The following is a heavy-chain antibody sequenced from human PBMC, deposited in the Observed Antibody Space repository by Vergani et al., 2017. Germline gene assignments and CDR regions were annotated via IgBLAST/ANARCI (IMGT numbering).Heavy chain of an antibody. J-gene: IGHJ6*03. CDR2: IYWNDDQ. CDR1: GFSLNTRGQS. CDR3: FYXKAEWGTTGCIYPFYFGYYMDA. V-gene: IGHV2-5*04. D-gene: IGHD1-7*01. Sequence: QITLKESGPTLVKPTQTLTLTCTFSGFSLNTRGQSVAWIRQPPGKALDWLALIYWNDDQHYSPSLNHRVTITKDTSKNQVVLTIANMDNVDTGTYYCFYXKAEWGTTGCIYPFYFGYYMDAWGKGTTVTVSS.